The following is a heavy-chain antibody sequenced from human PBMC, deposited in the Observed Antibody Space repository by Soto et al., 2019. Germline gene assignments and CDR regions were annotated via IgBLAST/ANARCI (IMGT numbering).Heavy chain of an antibody. V-gene: IGHV4-59*01. CDR3: ARDRSTYGGGGTGEVKENWFDP. CDR1: GGSISHYY. D-gene: IGHD2-8*01. CDR2: AYYSGST. J-gene: IGHJ5*02. Sequence: SETLSLTCSVSGGSISHYYWSWIRQSPGKGLEWIGYAYYSGSTDYNPSLKSRVTMSVDTSKNQVSLKLNSVTTADTAVYYCARDRSTYGGGGTGEVKENWFDPWGPGTLVTVSS.